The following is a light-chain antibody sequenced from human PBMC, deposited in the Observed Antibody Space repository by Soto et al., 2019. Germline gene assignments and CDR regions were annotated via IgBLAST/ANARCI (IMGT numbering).Light chain of an antibody. J-gene: IGKJ4*01. CDR2: DAS. CDR3: QQHDDLPLT. CDR1: QDINNY. V-gene: IGKV1-33*01. Sequence: DIQMTQSPSSLSASVGDRVTITCQASQDINNYLNWYQQKPGIAPKLLIYDASNLQTGVPSRFSGSGSGTDFSFTISSLQSADIATYYCQQHDDLPLTFGGGTRVEIK.